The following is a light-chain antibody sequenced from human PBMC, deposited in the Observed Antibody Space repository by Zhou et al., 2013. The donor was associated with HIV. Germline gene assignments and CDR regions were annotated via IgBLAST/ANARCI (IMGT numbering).Light chain of an antibody. CDR1: QSISSY. CDR3: QQYHNYPWT. V-gene: IGKV1-33*01. Sequence: DIQMTQSPSSLSASVGDRVTITCRASQSISSYLNWYQLKPGKAPKLLMYDASTLETGVPPRFSGSGSGTRFTFTISGLQPDDFATYFCQQYHNYPWTFGQGT. CDR2: DAS. J-gene: IGKJ1*01.